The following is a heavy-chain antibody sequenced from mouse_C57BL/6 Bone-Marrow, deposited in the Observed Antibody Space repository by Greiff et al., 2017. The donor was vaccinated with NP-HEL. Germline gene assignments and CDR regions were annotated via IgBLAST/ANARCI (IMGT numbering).Heavy chain of an antibody. CDR2: ISSGGSYT. D-gene: IGHD2-3*01. J-gene: IGHJ2*01. CDR3: ARDGDWKGYFDY. CDR1: GFTFSSYG. Sequence: EVKLMESGGDLVKPGGSLKLSCAASGFTFSSYGMSWVRQTPDKRLEWVATISSGGSYTYYPDSVKGRFPISRDNAKNTLYLQMSSLKSEDTAMYYCARDGDWKGYFDYWGQGTTLTVSS. V-gene: IGHV5-6*01.